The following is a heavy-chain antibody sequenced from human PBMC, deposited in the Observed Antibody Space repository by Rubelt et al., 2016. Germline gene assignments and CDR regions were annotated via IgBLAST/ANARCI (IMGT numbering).Heavy chain of an antibody. CDR1: GYTFTGYY. CDR3: ARAPGKECELLN. Sequence: QVQLVQSGAEVKKPGASVKVSCKASGYTFTGYYMHWVRQAPGQGLEWMGWINPNSGGKNFAHKFQGWCTMTVDTSISTAYMELSRLRSDDTAVYYCARAPGKECELLNWGQGTLVTVSS. D-gene: IGHD1-26*01. CDR2: INPNSGGK. J-gene: IGHJ4*02. V-gene: IGHV1-2*04.